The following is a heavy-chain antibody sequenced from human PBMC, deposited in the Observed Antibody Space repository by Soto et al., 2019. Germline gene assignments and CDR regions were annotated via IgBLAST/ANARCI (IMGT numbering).Heavy chain of an antibody. CDR1: GGTFSSYA. Sequence: ASVKVSCKASGGTFSSYAISWVRQAPGQGLEWMGGIIPIFGTANYAQKFQGRVTITADESTSTAYMELSSLRSEDTAVYYCASARRRNYYYYGMDVWGQGTTVTVSS. J-gene: IGHJ6*02. CDR3: ASARRRNYYYYGMDV. D-gene: IGHD6-13*01. CDR2: IIPIFGTA. V-gene: IGHV1-69*13.